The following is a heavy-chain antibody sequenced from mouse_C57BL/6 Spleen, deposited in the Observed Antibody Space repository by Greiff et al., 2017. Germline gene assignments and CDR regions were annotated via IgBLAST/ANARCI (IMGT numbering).Heavy chain of an antibody. Sequence: VQLQQSGAELVKPGASVKLSCTASGFNIKDYYMHWVKQRTEQGLEWIGRIDPEDGETKYGPKFQGKATITADTSSNTAYLQLSSLTSEDTAVYYCAREVYYGSSLYAMDYWGQGTSVTVSS. CDR3: AREVYYGSSLYAMDY. CDR2: IDPEDGET. D-gene: IGHD1-1*01. CDR1: GFNIKDYY. V-gene: IGHV14-2*01. J-gene: IGHJ4*01.